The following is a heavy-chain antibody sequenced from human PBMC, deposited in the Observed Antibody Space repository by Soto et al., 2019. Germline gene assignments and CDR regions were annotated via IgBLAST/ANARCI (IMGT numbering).Heavy chain of an antibody. CDR1: GFTFSSYS. V-gene: IGHV3-48*01. CDR3: ARAAITMVRGVIIFDY. Sequence: GGSLRLSCAASGFTFSSYSMNWVRQAPGKGLEWVSYISSSSSTIYYADSVKGRFTISRDNAKNSLYLQMNSLRAEDTAVYYCARAAITMVRGVIIFDYWGQGTLVTVSS. CDR2: ISSSSSTI. J-gene: IGHJ4*02. D-gene: IGHD3-10*01.